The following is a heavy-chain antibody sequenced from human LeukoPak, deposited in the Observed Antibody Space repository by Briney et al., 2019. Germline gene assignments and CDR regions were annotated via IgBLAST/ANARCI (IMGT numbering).Heavy chain of an antibody. D-gene: IGHD6-19*01. CDR2: IYSGGST. CDR3: AREDHSSGWSD. CDR1: GFTVSSNY. J-gene: IGHJ4*02. Sequence: PGGSLRLSCAASGFTVSSNYMSWVRQAPGKGPEWVSVIYSGGSTYYADSVKGRFTISRDNSKNTLYLQMNSLRAEDTAVYYCAREDHSSGWSDWGQGTLVTVSS. V-gene: IGHV3-66*01.